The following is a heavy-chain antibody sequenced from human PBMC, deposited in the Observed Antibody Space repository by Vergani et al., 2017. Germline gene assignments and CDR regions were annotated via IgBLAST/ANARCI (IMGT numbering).Heavy chain of an antibody. Sequence: QVQLQLWGAGLLKPSETLSLTCAVYGGSFSGYYWTWIRQPPGKGLEWIGEINHRGSTSYNPSLKSRVTISLDTSKNQFSLKLSSVTAADTAVYYCARQRGAYDQPDFWGQGTLVTVSS. J-gene: IGHJ4*02. V-gene: IGHV4-34*01. CDR1: GGSFSGYY. CDR2: INHRGST. CDR3: ARQRGAYDQPDF. D-gene: IGHD5-12*01.